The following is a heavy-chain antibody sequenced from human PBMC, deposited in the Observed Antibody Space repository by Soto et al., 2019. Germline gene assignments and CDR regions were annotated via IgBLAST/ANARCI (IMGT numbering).Heavy chain of an antibody. CDR2: VYYSGGA. J-gene: IGHJ6*02. Sequence: TSETLSLTCTVSGGSISGYYWSWIRQPPGKGLEWIGNVYYSGGAKYNPSVKRRVSISVDTSKNQFSLNLSPVTAADTAVYYCTRDGDGRMTTNPYYYYGMDVWGPGITVT. CDR3: TRDGDGRMTTNPYYYYGMDV. D-gene: IGHD2-21*02. V-gene: IGHV4-59*01. CDR1: GGSISGYY.